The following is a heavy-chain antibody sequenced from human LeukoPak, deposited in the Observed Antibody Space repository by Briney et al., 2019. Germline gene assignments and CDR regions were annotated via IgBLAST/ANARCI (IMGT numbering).Heavy chain of an antibody. CDR2: IYPSGTT. CDR3: ADDFGD. V-gene: IGHV4-4*07. Sequence: PSETLSLTCTVSGGSISSYYWSWIRQPAGKGLEWIGRIYPSGTTHYNPSLKSRATMSVDTSKNQFSLKLTSVTAADTAVYYCADDFGDWGQGTLVTVSS. CDR1: GGSISSYY. D-gene: IGHD4-17*01. J-gene: IGHJ4*02.